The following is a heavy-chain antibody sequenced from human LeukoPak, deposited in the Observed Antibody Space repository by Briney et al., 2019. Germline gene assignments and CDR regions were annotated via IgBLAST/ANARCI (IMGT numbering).Heavy chain of an antibody. CDR2: IWYVGSNK. CDR1: GFTFSSYG. J-gene: IGHJ5*02. Sequence: GRSLRLSCAASGFTFSSYGMHWVRQAPGKGLEWVAVIWYVGSNKYYADSVKGRFTISRDNSKNTLYPQMNNLRAEDTAVYYCARGDWFDPWGQGTLVTVSS. V-gene: IGHV3-33*01. CDR3: ARGDWFDP.